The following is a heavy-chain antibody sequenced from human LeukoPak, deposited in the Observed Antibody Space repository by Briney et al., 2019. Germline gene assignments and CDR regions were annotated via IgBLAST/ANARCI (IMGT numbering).Heavy chain of an antibody. CDR2: IYYSGST. Sequence: PSETLSLTCTVSGGSISSYYWSWIRQPPGEGLEWIGYIYYSGSTNYNPSLKSRVTISVDTSKNQFSLKLSSVTAADTAVYYCARDLDCSGGSCYGWFDPWGQGTLVTVSS. V-gene: IGHV4-59*01. D-gene: IGHD2-15*01. CDR1: GGSISSYY. CDR3: ARDLDCSGGSCYGWFDP. J-gene: IGHJ5*02.